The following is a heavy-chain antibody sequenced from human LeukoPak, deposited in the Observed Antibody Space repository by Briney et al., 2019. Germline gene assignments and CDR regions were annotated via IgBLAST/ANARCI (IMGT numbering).Heavy chain of an antibody. V-gene: IGHV3-23*01. Sequence: PGGSLRLSCATSGFTFSSLTMNWVRQAPGKGLEWVSTISDGSRDTHYAGSVKGRFTISRDDSQNIVYLQMASLRAEDTALYYCTTRLRNHFDYWGQGTQVTVSS. J-gene: IGHJ4*02. D-gene: IGHD5-12*01. CDR1: GFTFSSLT. CDR3: TTRLRNHFDY. CDR2: ISDGSRDT.